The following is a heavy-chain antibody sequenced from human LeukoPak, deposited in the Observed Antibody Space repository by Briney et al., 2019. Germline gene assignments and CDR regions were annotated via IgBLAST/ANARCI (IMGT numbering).Heavy chain of an antibody. J-gene: IGHJ6*03. Sequence: SETLSLTCTVSDGSINSYYWNWIRQPPGKGLEWIGYIYYSGSTIYSPSLKSRVIISVDTSKNQFSLKLSSVTAADTAVYYCARRAVETTFYYYYYMDVWGKGTTVTVSS. CDR2: IYYSGST. CDR3: ARRAVETTFYYYYYMDV. V-gene: IGHV4-59*12. CDR1: DGSINSYY. D-gene: IGHD2/OR15-2a*01.